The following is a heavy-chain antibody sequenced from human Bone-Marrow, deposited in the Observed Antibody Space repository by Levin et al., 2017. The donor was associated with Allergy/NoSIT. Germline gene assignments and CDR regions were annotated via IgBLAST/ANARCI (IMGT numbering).Heavy chain of an antibody. CDR3: ARVGVNWNKVDI. V-gene: IGHV1-2*02. CDR1: GYTFTAYY. Sequence: ASVKVSCKASGYTFTAYYMHWVRQAPGQGLEWMGWINPNSGGTNYAQKFQGRVTMTRDTSISTAYMELSSLRSDDTAVYYCARVGVNWNKVDIWGQGTMVTVSS. D-gene: IGHD1/OR15-1a*01. CDR2: INPNSGGT. J-gene: IGHJ3*02.